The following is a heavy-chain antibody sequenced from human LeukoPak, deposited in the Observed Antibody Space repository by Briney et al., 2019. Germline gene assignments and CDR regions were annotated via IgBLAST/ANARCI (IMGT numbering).Heavy chain of an antibody. V-gene: IGHV4-59*01. CDR2: ISYSGST. CDR3: ARGGTYALV. J-gene: IGHJ4*02. CDR1: GGSTSSYY. Sequence: SETLSLTCTVSGGSTSSYYWSWIRQPPGKGLEWIGYISYSGSTNYNPSLKSRVTISVDTSKNQFSLKLSSVTAADTAVYYCARGGTYALVWGQGTLVTVSS. D-gene: IGHD3-16*01.